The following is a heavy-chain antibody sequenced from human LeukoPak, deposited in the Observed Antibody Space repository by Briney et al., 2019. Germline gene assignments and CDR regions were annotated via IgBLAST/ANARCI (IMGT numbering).Heavy chain of an antibody. CDR2: IYTSGST. D-gene: IGHD6-13*01. CDR1: GGSISSYY. J-gene: IGHJ3*02. Sequence: SETLSLTCTVSGGSISSYYWSWIRQPAGKGLEWIGRIYTSGSTNYNPSLKSRVTMSVDTPKNQFSLKLSSVTAADTAVYCCARRKYSSSWDDAFDIWGQGTMVTVSS. V-gene: IGHV4-4*07. CDR3: ARRKYSSSWDDAFDI.